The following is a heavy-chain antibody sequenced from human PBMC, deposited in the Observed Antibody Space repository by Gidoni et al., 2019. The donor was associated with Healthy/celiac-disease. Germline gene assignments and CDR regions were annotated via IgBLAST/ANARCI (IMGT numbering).Heavy chain of an antibody. V-gene: IGHV4-30-2*01. D-gene: IGHD3-10*01. Sequence: QLQLQESGSGLVKPSQTLSLPSAVSGGPISSGGYSCSWIRQPPGKGLEWIGYIYHSGRTYYNPSLKSRVTISVDRSKNQFSLKLSSVTAAYTAVYYCARARYYGSGSYFRAGYYFDYWGQGTLVTVSS. CDR3: ARARYYGSGSYFRAGYYFDY. CDR1: GGPISSGGYS. J-gene: IGHJ4*02. CDR2: IYHSGRT.